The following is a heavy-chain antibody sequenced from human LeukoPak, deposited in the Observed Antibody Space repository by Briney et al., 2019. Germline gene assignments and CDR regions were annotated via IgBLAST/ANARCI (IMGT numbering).Heavy chain of an antibody. J-gene: IGHJ3*02. V-gene: IGHV3-64*01. Sequence: GGSLRLSCAASGFTFSSYAMHWVRQAPGKGLEYVSAISSNGGSTYYANSVKGRFTISRDNSKNTLYLQMGSLRAEDMAVYYCARDSSGWPKYAFDIWGQGTMVTVSS. CDR3: ARDSSGWPKYAFDI. CDR2: ISSNGGST. D-gene: IGHD6-19*01. CDR1: GFTFSSYA.